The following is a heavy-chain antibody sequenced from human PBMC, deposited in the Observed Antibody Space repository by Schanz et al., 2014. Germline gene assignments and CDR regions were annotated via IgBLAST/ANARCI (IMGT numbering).Heavy chain of an antibody. V-gene: IGHV3-23*04. D-gene: IGHD2-21*01. CDR1: GFTFTNYA. Sequence: EVQVVESGGGLVQPGGSLRLSCAASGFTFTNYAMTWVRQAPGKGLEWVSGISGSGGSTYDADSVKGRFTISRDNSKNTLYLQMNNLRAEDTAVYYCAREDCSATSCYFRYWGQGTLVTVSS. CDR3: AREDCSATSCYFRY. CDR2: ISGSGGST. J-gene: IGHJ4*02.